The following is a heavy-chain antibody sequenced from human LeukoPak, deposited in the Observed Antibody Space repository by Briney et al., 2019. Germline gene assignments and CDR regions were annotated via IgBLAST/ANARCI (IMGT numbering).Heavy chain of an antibody. J-gene: IGHJ4*02. V-gene: IGHV3-21*01. CDR3: ASAFFSYCSGGSCYLDY. Sequence: GGALRLSCAASGFTFSSYNMNWVRQAPGMGLEWVASMSSSSSYIYYADSVKGRITVSRDNDKNSLYLQMNRLRAEDTAVYYCASAFFSYCSGGSCYLDYWGQGTLVTVSS. CDR2: MSSSSSYI. D-gene: IGHD2-15*01. CDR1: GFTFSSYN.